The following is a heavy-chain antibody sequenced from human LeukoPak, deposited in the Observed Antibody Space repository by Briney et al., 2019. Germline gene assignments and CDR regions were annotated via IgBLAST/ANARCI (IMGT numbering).Heavy chain of an antibody. D-gene: IGHD4-11*01. J-gene: IGHJ4*02. CDR3: ARDLGTTITRSVDY. V-gene: IGHV3-53*01. Sequence: GGSLRLSCAASGFTFSSYWMSWVRQAPGKGLEWVSVIYSGGNTYYADSVKGRFTISRDNSKNTLYLQMNSLRAEDTAVYYCARDLGTTITRSVDYWGQGTLVTVSS. CDR1: GFTFSSYW. CDR2: IYSGGNT.